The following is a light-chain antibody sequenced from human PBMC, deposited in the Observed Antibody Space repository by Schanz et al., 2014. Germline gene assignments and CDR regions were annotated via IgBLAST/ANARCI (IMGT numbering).Light chain of an antibody. J-gene: IGKJ4*01. Sequence: DIQMTQSPATLSASVGDRVSLTCRANQTISVWLAWIQLKPGKAPKSLIHKASSLESGVPSRFSGSGSGTEFTLTISSLQPDDFATYYCQQYDSFPFTFGGGTKVEIK. CDR3: QQYDSFPFT. CDR2: KAS. V-gene: IGKV1-5*03. CDR1: QTISVW.